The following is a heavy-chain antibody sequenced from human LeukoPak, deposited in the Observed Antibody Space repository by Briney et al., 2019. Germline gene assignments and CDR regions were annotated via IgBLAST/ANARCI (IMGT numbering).Heavy chain of an antibody. CDR3: ARDHSSSWYRHNWFDP. D-gene: IGHD6-13*01. CDR1: GYSLTSGYY. Sequence: PSETLSLTCTVSGYSLTSGYYWGWIRQPPGKGLEWIGSIYYSGSTYYNPSLKSRVTISVDTSKNQFSLKLSSVTAADTAVYYCARDHSSSWYRHNWFDPWGQGTLVTVSS. V-gene: IGHV4-38-2*02. CDR2: IYYSGST. J-gene: IGHJ5*02.